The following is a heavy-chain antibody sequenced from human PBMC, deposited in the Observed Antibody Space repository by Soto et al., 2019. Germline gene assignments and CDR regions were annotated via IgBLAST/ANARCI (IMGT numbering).Heavy chain of an antibody. CDR1: GFTFSSYS. D-gene: IGHD4-17*01. J-gene: IGHJ6*02. V-gene: IGHV3-48*01. Sequence: EVQLVESGGGLVQPGGSLRLSCAASGFTFSSYSMNWVRQAPGKGLEWVSYISSSSSTIYYADSVKGRFTISRDNAKNSLYLQMNSLRAEDTAVYYWASSYDYGYLWYYYYGMDVWGQGTTVTVSS. CDR3: ASSYDYGYLWYYYYGMDV. CDR2: ISSSSSTI.